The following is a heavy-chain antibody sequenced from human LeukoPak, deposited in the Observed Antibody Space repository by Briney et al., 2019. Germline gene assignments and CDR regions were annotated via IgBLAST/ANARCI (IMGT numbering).Heavy chain of an antibody. J-gene: IGHJ3*02. D-gene: IGHD3-22*01. CDR3: AADLSYYDPSGGRAFDI. CDR2: PVVGSGNT. CDR1: GFTXTSSA. V-gene: IGHV1-58*02. Sequence: SVKVSCKASGFTXTSSAMQGVRQARGQRLEWMGWPVVGSGNTNYAQKFQERVTITRDMSTSTAYMELSSLRSEDTAVYYCAADLSYYDPSGGRAFDIWGQGTMVTVSS.